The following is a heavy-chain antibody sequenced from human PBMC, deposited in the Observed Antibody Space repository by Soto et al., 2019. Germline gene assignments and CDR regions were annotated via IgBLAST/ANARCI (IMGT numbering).Heavy chain of an antibody. CDR3: ARDNPPYGSGSYRNWFDP. J-gene: IGHJ5*02. CDR2: IYYSGST. CDR1: GGSISSGGYY. Sequence: QVQLQESGPGLVKPSQTLSLTCTVSGGSISSGGYYWSWIRQHPGKGLEWIGYIYYSGSTYYNPSLNSRVTISVDTSKNHFSLKLSSVTAADTAVYYCARDNPPYGSGSYRNWFDPWGQGTLVTVSS. D-gene: IGHD3-10*01. V-gene: IGHV4-31*03.